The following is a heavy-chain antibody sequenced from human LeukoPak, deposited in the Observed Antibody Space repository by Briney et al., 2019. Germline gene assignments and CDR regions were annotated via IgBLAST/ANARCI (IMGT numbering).Heavy chain of an antibody. Sequence: PGGSLRLSCAASGFTFSSYSMNWVRQAPGKGLEWVSSISSSSSYIYYADSVKGRFTISRDNAKNSLYLQMNSLRAEDTAVYYCARDHLYCSGGSCPHHYYYYGMDVWGQGTTVTVSS. V-gene: IGHV3-21*01. CDR2: ISSSSSYI. J-gene: IGHJ6*02. CDR1: GFTFSSYS. CDR3: ARDHLYCSGGSCPHHYYYYGMDV. D-gene: IGHD2-15*01.